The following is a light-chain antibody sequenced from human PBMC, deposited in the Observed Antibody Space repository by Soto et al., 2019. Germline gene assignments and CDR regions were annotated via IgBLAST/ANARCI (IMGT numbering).Light chain of an antibody. Sequence: AALTQPGSVCGSPGQSITISCTGTSSDVGSYNYVSWYQQHPGKAPKLIIYGVSNRPSGVSNRFSGSKSGNTASLTISGLQAEDEADYYCTSYTSSSTLRVFGGGTKVTV. CDR3: TSYTSSSTLRV. V-gene: IGLV2-14*01. CDR2: GVS. CDR1: SSDVGSYNY. J-gene: IGLJ3*02.